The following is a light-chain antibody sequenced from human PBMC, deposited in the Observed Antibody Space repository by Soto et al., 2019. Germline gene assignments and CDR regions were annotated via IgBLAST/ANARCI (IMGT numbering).Light chain of an antibody. V-gene: IGKV1-39*01. CDR2: AAS. J-gene: IGKJ1*01. CDR1: QTIISY. Sequence: LQMPQSPSSLSASIGASVTIPCRASQTIISYLNWYPQKPGKAPRLLINAASNLQSGVPSRFRGSGSETDFTLTITSLQPEDFATYYCQQSYTTPRTFGQGTKVEIQ. CDR3: QQSYTTPRT.